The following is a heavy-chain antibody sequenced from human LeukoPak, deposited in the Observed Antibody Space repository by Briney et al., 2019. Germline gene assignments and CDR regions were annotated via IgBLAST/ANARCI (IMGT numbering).Heavy chain of an antibody. CDR1: GFTFSSYG. CDR3: AGLYSSSYSVYYYYYMDV. J-gene: IGHJ6*03. V-gene: IGHV3-30*03. D-gene: IGHD6-13*01. CDR2: ISYDGSNK. Sequence: GGSLRLSCAASGFTFSSYGMHWVRQAPRKGLERVAVISYDGSNKYYADSVNGRFTISRGNSKNTLYLQMNSLRAEDTAVYYWAGLYSSSYSVYYYYYMDVWGKGTTVTVSS.